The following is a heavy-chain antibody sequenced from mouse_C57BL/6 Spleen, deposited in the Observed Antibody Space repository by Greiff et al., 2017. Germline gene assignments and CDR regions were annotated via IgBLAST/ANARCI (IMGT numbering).Heavy chain of an antibody. CDR2: IRLKSDNYAT. J-gene: IGHJ3*01. CDR3: TEFSDGYYVPFAY. V-gene: IGHV6-3*01. D-gene: IGHD2-3*01. Sequence: EVKVVESGGGLVQPGGSMKLSCVASGFTFSNYWMNWVRQSPEKGLEWVAQIRLKSDNYATHYAESVKGRFTISRDDSKSSVYLQMNNLRAEDTGIYYCTEFSDGYYVPFAYWGQGTLVTVSA. CDR1: GFTFSNYW.